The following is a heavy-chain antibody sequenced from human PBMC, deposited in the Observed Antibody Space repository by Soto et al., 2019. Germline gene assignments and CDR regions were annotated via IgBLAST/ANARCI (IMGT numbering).Heavy chain of an antibody. Sequence: QVQLVESGGGVVQPGRSLRLSCAASGFTFSSYAMSWVRQAPGKGLEWVAATSYDGSKEYYTDSVKGRFTVSRDNSKNTLELQMNSLRAEDTALYYCAGVVYGGNSVSSYWGQGTLVTVSS. D-gene: IGHD2-8*02. CDR3: AGVVYGGNSVSSY. V-gene: IGHV3-30*04. J-gene: IGHJ4*02. CDR1: GFTFSSYA. CDR2: TSYDGSKE.